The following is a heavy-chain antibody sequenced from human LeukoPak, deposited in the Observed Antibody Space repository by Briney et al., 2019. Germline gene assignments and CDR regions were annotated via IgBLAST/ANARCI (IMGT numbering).Heavy chain of an antibody. CDR3: ARAHYYDSSGFDY. D-gene: IGHD3-22*01. Sequence: GGSLRLSCGAAGFSFSSVEMRWVRQAPGKGLEWGSYIISSGSTIYYADSVKGRFTISRDNAKNSLYLQMNGPRAEDTDVYYCARAHYYDSSGFDYWGQGTLVTVSS. CDR2: IISSGSTI. V-gene: IGHV3-48*03. J-gene: IGHJ4*02. CDR1: GFSFSSVE.